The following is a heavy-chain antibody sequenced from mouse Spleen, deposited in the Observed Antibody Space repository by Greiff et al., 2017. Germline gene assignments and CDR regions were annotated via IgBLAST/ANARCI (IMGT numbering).Heavy chain of an antibody. CDR1: GYTFTSYT. J-gene: IGHJ4*01. Sequence: QVQLQQSGAELARPGASVKMSCKASGYTFTSYTMHWVKQRPGQGLEWIGYINPSSGYTKYNQKFKDKATLTADKSSSTAYMQLSSLTSEDSAVYYCARSGGYDGYAMDYWGQGTSVTVSS. CDR2: INPSSGYT. D-gene: IGHD2-14*01. V-gene: IGHV1-4*01. CDR3: ARSGGYDGYAMDY.